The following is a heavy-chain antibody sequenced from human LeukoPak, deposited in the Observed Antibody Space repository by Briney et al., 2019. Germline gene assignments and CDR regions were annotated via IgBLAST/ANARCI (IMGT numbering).Heavy chain of an antibody. D-gene: IGHD3-16*01. CDR3: AKETSLKD. CDR2: ISDSGDST. V-gene: IGHV3-23*01. Sequence: GRSLRLSCAASGFTFNSYAMSWVRQAPGKGLEWVSVISDSGDSTYYADSVKGRFTISRDNSKNTLSLQMNSLRVDDTAVYYCAKETSLKDWGQGTLVIVSS. J-gene: IGHJ4*02. CDR1: GFTFNSYA.